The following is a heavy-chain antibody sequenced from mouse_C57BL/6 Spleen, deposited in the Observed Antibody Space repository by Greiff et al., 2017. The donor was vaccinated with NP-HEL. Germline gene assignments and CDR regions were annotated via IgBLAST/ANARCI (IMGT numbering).Heavy chain of an antibody. D-gene: IGHD1-1*01. CDR2: IDPSDSET. CDR1: GYTFTSYW. V-gene: IGHV1-52*01. Sequence: QVQLKESGAELVRPGSSVKLSCKASGYTFTSYWMHWVKQRPIQGLEWIGNIDPSDSETHYNQKFKDKATLTVDKSSSTAYMQLSSLTSEDSAVYYCARDHYGSNYFDCWGQGTTLTVSS. CDR3: ARDHYGSNYFDC. J-gene: IGHJ2*01.